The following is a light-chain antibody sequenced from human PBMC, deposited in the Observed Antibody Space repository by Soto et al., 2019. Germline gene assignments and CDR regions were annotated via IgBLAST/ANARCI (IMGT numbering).Light chain of an antibody. CDR2: EDD. Sequence: NFMLTQPHSVSESPGKTVTISCTRSSGSIASNYVQWYQRRPGSAPTTVIYEDDHRPSGVPDRFSGSIDSSSNSASLTISGMKTEDEADYYCQSYDSNNQVFGGGTKLTVL. V-gene: IGLV6-57*03. J-gene: IGLJ2*01. CDR3: QSYDSNNQV. CDR1: SGSIASNY.